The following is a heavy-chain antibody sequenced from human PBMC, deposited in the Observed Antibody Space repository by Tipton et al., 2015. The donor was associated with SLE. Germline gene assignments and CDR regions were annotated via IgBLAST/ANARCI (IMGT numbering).Heavy chain of an antibody. Sequence: TLSLTCIVSDYSITSDNWWGWIRQPPGKGLEWIGEINHSGSTNYNPSLKSRVTISIDTSKNQFSLKLRSVTAADTAMYYCAREGGGPDYWGQGTLVTVSS. D-gene: IGHD1-26*01. J-gene: IGHJ4*02. CDR2: INHSGST. CDR1: DYSITSDNW. CDR3: AREGGGPDY. V-gene: IGHV4-38-2*02.